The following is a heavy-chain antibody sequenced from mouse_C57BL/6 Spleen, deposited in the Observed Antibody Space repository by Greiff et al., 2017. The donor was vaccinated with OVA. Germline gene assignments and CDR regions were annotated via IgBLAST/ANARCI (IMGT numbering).Heavy chain of an antibody. CDR1: GFTFNTYA. Sequence: EVQLVESGGGLVQPKGSLKLSCAASGFTFNTYAMNWVRQAPGKGLEWVARIRSKSSNYATYYADSGKDRVTISRDESQSMLYLQMNNLKTEDTAMYFCVRDMGGGYLYAMDYWGQGTSVTVSS. J-gene: IGHJ4*01. CDR3: VRDMGGGYLYAMDY. V-gene: IGHV10-3*01. CDR2: IRSKSSNYAT. D-gene: IGHD2-2*01.